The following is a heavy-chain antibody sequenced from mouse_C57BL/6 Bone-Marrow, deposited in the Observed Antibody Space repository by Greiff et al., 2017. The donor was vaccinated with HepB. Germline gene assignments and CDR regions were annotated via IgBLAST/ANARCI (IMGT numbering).Heavy chain of an antibody. V-gene: IGHV1-69*01. J-gene: IGHJ2*01. CDR3: AREETAQASYHFDY. Sequence: QVQLQQPGAELVMPGASVKLSCKASGYTFTSYWMHWVKQRPGQGLEWIGEIDPSDSYTNYNQKFKGKSTLTVDKSSSTAYMQLSSLTSEDSAVYYCAREETAQASYHFDYWGQGTTLTVSS. CDR1: GYTFTSYW. CDR2: IDPSDSYT. D-gene: IGHD3-2*02.